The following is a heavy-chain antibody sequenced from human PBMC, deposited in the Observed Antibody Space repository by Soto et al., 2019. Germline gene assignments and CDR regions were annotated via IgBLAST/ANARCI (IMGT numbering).Heavy chain of an antibody. J-gene: IGHJ6*02. D-gene: IGHD5-18*01. CDR2: IYSGGST. V-gene: IGHV3-53*01. Sequence: PGGSLRLSCAASGFTVSSNYMSWVRQAPGKWLEWVSVIYSGGSTYYADSVKGRLTISRDNSKNTLYLHMNSLRAEDTAVYYCARAPPGGTDMDPYGMDVWGQGTTVTVSS. CDR3: ARAPPGGTDMDPYGMDV. CDR1: GFTVSSNY.